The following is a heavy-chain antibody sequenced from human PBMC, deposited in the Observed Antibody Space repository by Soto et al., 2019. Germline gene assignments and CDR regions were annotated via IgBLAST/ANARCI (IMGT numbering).Heavy chain of an antibody. Sequence: EVQLVESGGGLVQPGGSLRLSCAASGFTFSIYWMHWVRQAPGKGLVWVSRINSDGSSTSYADSVKGRFTISRDNAKNRLYPQMNRLRAEGTAVYYCARGATSGSLDSWGQGTMVTVSS. V-gene: IGHV3-74*01. D-gene: IGHD6-13*01. J-gene: IGHJ5*01. CDR2: INSDGSST. CDR3: ARGATSGSLDS. CDR1: GFTFSIYW.